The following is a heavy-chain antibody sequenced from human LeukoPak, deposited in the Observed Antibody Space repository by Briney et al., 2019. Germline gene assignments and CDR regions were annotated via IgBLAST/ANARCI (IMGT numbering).Heavy chain of an antibody. V-gene: IGHV3-23*01. Sequence: GGSLRLACAASGITFSSYAMAWVRQAPGKGLEWVSALSGSGVNTYYANSVKGRFTISRDNSKNTLYLQMHSLRAEDTAVYYCAKESSYRVYNSMAVWGQGTTVTVSS. D-gene: IGHD3-16*02. CDR2: LSGSGVNT. CDR1: GITFSSYA. J-gene: IGHJ6*02. CDR3: AKESSYRVYNSMAV.